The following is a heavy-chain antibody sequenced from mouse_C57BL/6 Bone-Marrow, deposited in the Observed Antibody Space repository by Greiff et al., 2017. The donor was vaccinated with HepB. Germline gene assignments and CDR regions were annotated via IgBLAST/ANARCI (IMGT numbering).Heavy chain of an antibody. CDR3: VLYGRSGPWFAY. V-gene: IGHV1-55*01. D-gene: IGHD1-2*01. J-gene: IGHJ3*01. CDR1: GYTFTSYW. CDR2: IYPGSGST. Sequence: QVQLQQPGAELVKPGASVKMSCKASGYTFTSYWITWVKQRPGQGLEWIGDIYPGSGSTNYNEKFKSKATLTVDTSSSTAYMQLSSLTSEDSAVYYCVLYGRSGPWFAYWGQGTLVTVSA.